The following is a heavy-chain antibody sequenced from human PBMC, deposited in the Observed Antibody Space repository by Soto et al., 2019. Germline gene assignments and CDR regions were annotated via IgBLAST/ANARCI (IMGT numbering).Heavy chain of an antibody. CDR2: MNPNSGNR. CDR1: GYTFSSYD. Sequence: QVQLVQSGAEGKKPGASVMVSCKASGYTFSSYDINWVRQAPGQGLEWRGWMNPNSGNRDYAQKFQVRVTMTSNNAISTAYMVLSSLRSEDTAVYYCARGRVKRWERPRCPDYWGQGTLVTVSS. J-gene: IGHJ4*02. V-gene: IGHV1-8*01. CDR3: ARGRVKRWERPRCPDY. D-gene: IGHD1-26*01.